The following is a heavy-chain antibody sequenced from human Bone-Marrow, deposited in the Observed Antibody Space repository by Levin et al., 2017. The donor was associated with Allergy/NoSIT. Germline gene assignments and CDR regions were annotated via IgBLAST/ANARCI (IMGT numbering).Heavy chain of an antibody. Sequence: ASVKVSCKASGYSFTGYALYWVRQAPGQGLEWMGWIKPDSGGTNYAQEFQGRVTMTRDTSISTAYMELRNLRSDDTAVYYCATNGRGTFTGMDGWGQGTTVTVSS. D-gene: IGHD1-26*01. CDR3: ATNGRGTFTGMDG. J-gene: IGHJ6*02. V-gene: IGHV1-2*02. CDR1: GYSFTGYA. CDR2: IKPDSGGT.